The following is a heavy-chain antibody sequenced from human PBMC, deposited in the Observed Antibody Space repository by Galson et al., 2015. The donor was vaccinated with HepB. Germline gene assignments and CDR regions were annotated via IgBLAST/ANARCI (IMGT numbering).Heavy chain of an antibody. V-gene: IGHV3-7*01. CDR3: ARVLIGTPPPLYWAFDL. J-gene: IGHJ2*01. CDR1: GFTFSSYW. CDR2: IKQDGGEK. Sequence: SLRLSCAASGFTFSSYWMSWVRQAPGKGLEWVSNIKQDGGEKYYVDSVKGRFTISRDNAKNSLYLQMNSLRAEDTAVYYCARVLIGTPPPLYWAFDLWGHGTMVTVSS. D-gene: IGHD1/OR15-1a*01.